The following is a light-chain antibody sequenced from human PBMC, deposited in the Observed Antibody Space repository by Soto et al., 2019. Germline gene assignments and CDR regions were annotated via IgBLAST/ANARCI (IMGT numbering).Light chain of an antibody. CDR2: WAS. CDR3: QQYYSTVMYT. Sequence: DIVMTQSPDSLAVSLGERATINCKYSKSVLYSSNNKNYLAWYQQKPGQPPKLLIYWASTRESGVPDRFSGSGSGTDFTLTISSLQAEDVAVYYCQQYYSTVMYTFGQGTKLEIK. CDR1: KSVLYSSNNKNY. V-gene: IGKV4-1*01. J-gene: IGKJ2*01.